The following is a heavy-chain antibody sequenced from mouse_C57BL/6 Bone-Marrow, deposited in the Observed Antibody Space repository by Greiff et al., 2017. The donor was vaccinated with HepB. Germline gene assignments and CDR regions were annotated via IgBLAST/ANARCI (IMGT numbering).Heavy chain of an antibody. CDR1: GYTFTSYW. CDR3: ARRDYYGSSLFDY. D-gene: IGHD1-1*01. CDR2: IDPSDSYT. Sequence: VQLKQPGAELVMPGASVKLSCKASGYTFTSYWMHWVKQRPGQGLEWIGEIDPSDSYTNYNQKFKGKSTLTVDKSSSTAYMQLSSLTSEDSAVYYCARRDYYGSSLFDYWGQGTTLTVSS. J-gene: IGHJ2*01. V-gene: IGHV1-69*01.